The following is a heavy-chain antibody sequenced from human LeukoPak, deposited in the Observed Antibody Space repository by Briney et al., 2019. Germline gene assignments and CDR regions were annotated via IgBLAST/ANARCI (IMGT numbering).Heavy chain of an antibody. V-gene: IGHV1-46*01. CDR3: ARVGESSGFYGMDV. J-gene: IGHJ6*02. D-gene: IGHD3-22*01. CDR1: GYTFINYF. CDR2: INPTGGYA. Sequence: ASVKVSCRASGYTFINYFIHCVRQAPGQGLEWMGMINPTGGYASYAQRFQGRLTMTRDTSTSTVYMELSSLRSEDTAVYYCARVGESSGFYGMDVWGQGTTATVSS.